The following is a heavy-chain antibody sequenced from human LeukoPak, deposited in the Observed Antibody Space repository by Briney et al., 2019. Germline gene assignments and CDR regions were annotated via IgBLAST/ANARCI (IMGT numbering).Heavy chain of an antibody. J-gene: IGHJ4*02. D-gene: IGHD5-18*01. CDR1: GGSISSYY. V-gene: IGHV4-59*01. Sequence: SETLSLTCTVSGGSISSYYWSWIRQPPGKGLEWIGYIYYSGSTNYNPSLKSRVTISVDTSKNQFSLKLSSVIAADTAVYYCARGGQLWQYFDYWGQGTLVTVSS. CDR2: IYYSGST. CDR3: ARGGQLWQYFDY.